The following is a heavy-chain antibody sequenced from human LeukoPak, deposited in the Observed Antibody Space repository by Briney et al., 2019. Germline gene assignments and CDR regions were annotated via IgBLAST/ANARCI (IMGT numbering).Heavy chain of an antibody. CDR2: IYYSGST. CDR3: ARSRYDSSGYYLDY. V-gene: IGHV4-39*01. CDR1: GGSISSSSYY. D-gene: IGHD3-22*01. J-gene: IGHJ4*02. Sequence: SETLSLTCTVSGGSISSSSYYWGWIRQPPGKGLEWIGSIYYSGSTYYNPSLKSRVTISVDTSKNQFPLKLSSVTAADTAVYYCARSRYDSSGYYLDYWGQGTLVTVSS.